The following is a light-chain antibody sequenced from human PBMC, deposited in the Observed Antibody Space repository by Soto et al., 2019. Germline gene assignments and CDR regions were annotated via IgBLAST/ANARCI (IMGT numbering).Light chain of an antibody. Sequence: EIVLTQSPGTLSLSPGERATLSCRASQSISGSYLAWYQQKPGQAPRLLIYGASNRATDIPDRFSGSGSGTDFTLTIRRLEPEDFALYYCQQCGNSQFTFGQGTKLEIK. CDR1: QSISGSY. J-gene: IGKJ2*01. CDR2: GAS. CDR3: QQCGNSQFT. V-gene: IGKV3-20*01.